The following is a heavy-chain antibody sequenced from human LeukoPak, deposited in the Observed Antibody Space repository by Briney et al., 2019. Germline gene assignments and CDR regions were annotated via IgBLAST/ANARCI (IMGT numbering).Heavy chain of an antibody. CDR2: IIPIFGTA. Sequence: ASVTVSRKASGGTFSSYAISWVRQAPGQGLEWVGGIIPIFGTANYAQKFQGRVTITTDESTSTAYMELSSLRSEDTAVYYCARTISSWYLLFDYWGQGTLVTVSS. CDR1: GGTFSSYA. J-gene: IGHJ4*02. D-gene: IGHD6-13*01. CDR3: ARTISSWYLLFDY. V-gene: IGHV1-69*05.